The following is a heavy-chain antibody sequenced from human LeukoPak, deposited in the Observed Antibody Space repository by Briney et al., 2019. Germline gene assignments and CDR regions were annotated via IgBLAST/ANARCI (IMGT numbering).Heavy chain of an antibody. D-gene: IGHD1-14*01. CDR1: GFTFSSYS. V-gene: IGHV3-48*01. J-gene: IGHJ4*02. CDR3: ANKAGYKVY. CDR2: IISGSTTI. Sequence: SGGSLRLSCAASGFTFSSYSMNLDRQASGKGLELISYIISGSTTIYYADSVKARFTISRDNAKTSLYLEMNSLRAEDTAVYYCANKAGYKVYWGQGTLVTVSS.